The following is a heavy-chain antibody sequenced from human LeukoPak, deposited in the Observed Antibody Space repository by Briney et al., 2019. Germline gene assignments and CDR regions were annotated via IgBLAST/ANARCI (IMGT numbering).Heavy chain of an antibody. CDR2: IYTSGST. Sequence: SETLSLTCTVSGGSISSGSYYWSWIRQPAGKGLEWIGRIYTSGSTNYNPSLKSRVTISVDTSKNQFSLKLSSVTAADTAVYYCARHGRHKTYHDAFDIWGQGTMVTVSS. D-gene: IGHD1-26*01. V-gene: IGHV4-61*02. CDR3: ARHGRHKTYHDAFDI. J-gene: IGHJ3*02. CDR1: GGSISSGSYY.